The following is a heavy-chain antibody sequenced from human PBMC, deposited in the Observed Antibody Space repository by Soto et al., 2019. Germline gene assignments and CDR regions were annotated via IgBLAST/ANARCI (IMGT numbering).Heavy chain of an antibody. CDR2: IHHTGTT. V-gene: IGHV4-4*02. D-gene: IGHD3-16*01. J-gene: IGHJ1*01. CDR3: AIWGGLRFPRVL. CDR1: GASIFSDDW. Sequence: QVQLQESGPGLVKPSGTLSLTCVVSGASIFSDDWWTWVRQPPGKGLEWLGEIHHTGTTNYNSSLNSRVTISLDKIKNQFSLRLNSVTAADTAIYYCAIWGGLRFPRVLWGRGTLVTVSS.